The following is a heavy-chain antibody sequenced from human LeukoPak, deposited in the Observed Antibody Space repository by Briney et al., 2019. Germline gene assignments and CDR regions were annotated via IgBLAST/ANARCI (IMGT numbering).Heavy chain of an antibody. Sequence: ASVKVSCKASGYTFTSYGISWVRQAPGQGLEWMGWISAYNGNTNYAQKLQGRVTMTTDTSTSTAYMELRSLRSDDTAVYYCARPHYDILTGYYKGSTLDYWGQGTLVTVSS. D-gene: IGHD3-9*01. CDR3: ARPHYDILTGYYKGSTLDY. J-gene: IGHJ4*02. V-gene: IGHV1-18*01. CDR2: ISAYNGNT. CDR1: GYTFTSYG.